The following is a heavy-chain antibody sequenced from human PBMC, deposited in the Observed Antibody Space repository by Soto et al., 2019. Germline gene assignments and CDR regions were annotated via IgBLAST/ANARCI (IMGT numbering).Heavy chain of an antibody. D-gene: IGHD1-26*01. J-gene: IGHJ4*02. CDR3: ARGYSGSQGQLAVDY. CDR1: GFSVGTNY. CDR2: IYSAGTT. V-gene: IGHV3-53*02. Sequence: EVQLVETGGGLIQPGGSLRLSCAASGFSVGTNYMSWVRQAPGKGLEWVSSIYSAGTTYYADSVEGRFTISRDNSKNTLSLQINSLRAEDTAVYYCARGYSGSQGQLAVDYWGQGTLVTVST.